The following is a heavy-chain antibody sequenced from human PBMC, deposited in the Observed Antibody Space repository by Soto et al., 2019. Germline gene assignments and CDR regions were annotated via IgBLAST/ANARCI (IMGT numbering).Heavy chain of an antibody. V-gene: IGHV3-21*02. Sequence: EVQLVESGGGLVKPGGSLRLCCTASGFAFNTYSMNWVRQAPGKGLEWVSSINEDSTYIYYADSLRGRITISRDNAKDSLFLQMNSLRPDDTAVYYCVRDLGRYFRSGYMDLWGDGATVTVSS. CDR2: INEDSTYI. CDR3: VRDLGRYFRSGYMDL. CDR1: GFAFNTYS. D-gene: IGHD3-9*01. J-gene: IGHJ6*03.